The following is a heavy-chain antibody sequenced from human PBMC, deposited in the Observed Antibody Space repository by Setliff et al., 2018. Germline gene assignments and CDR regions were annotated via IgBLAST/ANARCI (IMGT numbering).Heavy chain of an antibody. CDR1: GGSISSYYW. CDR2: IYWDDDK. J-gene: IGHJ6*02. D-gene: IGHD6-13*01. Sequence: TLSLTCTVSGGSISSYYWSWIRQPPGKALEWLALIYWDDDKRYSPSLKNRLTITKDTSKNQVVLTMTNMDPVDTATYYCARAPGIAAPYYGMDVWGQGTTVTVSS. V-gene: IGHV2-5*08. CDR3: ARAPGIAAPYYGMDV.